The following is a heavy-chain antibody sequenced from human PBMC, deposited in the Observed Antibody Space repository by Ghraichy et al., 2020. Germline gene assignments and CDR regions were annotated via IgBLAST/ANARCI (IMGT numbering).Heavy chain of an antibody. V-gene: IGHV1-2*02. CDR3: ARDLGYHDFWSGNINHYYYGLDV. CDR2: INPNNGGT. CDR1: GYTFTGYY. D-gene: IGHD3-3*01. J-gene: IGHJ6*02. Sequence: ASVKVSCKASGYTFTGYYMYWVRQAPGQGLEWMGWINPNNGGTKYAQKFQGRVTMTRETPISTAYMELNSLTSDDTAVYYCARDLGYHDFWSGNINHYYYGLDVWGQGTTVTVAS.